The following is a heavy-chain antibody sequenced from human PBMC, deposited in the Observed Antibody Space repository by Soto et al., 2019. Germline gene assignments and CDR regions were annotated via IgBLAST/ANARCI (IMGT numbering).Heavy chain of an antibody. CDR2: INHSGST. CDR3: ARGGSSAAGFPFDY. D-gene: IGHD6-13*01. V-gene: IGHV4-34*01. Sequence: SETLSLTCAVYGGSFSGYYWSWIRQPPGRGLEWIGEINHSGSTNYNPSLKSRVTISVDTSKNQFSLKLSSVTAADTAVYYCARGGSSAAGFPFDYWGQGTLVTVSS. J-gene: IGHJ4*02. CDR1: GGSFSGYY.